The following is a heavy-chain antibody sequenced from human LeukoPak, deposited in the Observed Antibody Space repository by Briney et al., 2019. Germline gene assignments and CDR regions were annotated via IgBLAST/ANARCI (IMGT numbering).Heavy chain of an antibody. CDR2: ISAYNGNT. CDR3: ARSMVRGEDWFDP. J-gene: IGHJ5*02. V-gene: IGHV1-18*01. D-gene: IGHD3-10*01. Sequence: ASVKVSCTASGYTFTSYGISWVRQAPGQGLEWMGWISAYNGNTNYAQKLQGRVTMTTDTSTSTAYMELRSLRSGDTAVYYCARSMVRGEDWFDPWGQGTLVTVSS. CDR1: GYTFTSYG.